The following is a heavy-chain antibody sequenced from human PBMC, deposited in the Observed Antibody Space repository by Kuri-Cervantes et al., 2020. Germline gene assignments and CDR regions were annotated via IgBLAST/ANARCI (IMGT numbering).Heavy chain of an antibody. CDR1: GGSVSSGSYY. D-gene: IGHD2-15*01. V-gene: IGHV4-39*07. CDR2: INHSGST. CDR3: ARGGGYCSGGSCYFHYYYYYMDV. J-gene: IGHJ6*03. Sequence: SETLSLTCTVSGGSVSSGSYYWNWIRQPPGKGLEWIGEINHSGSTNYNPSLKSRVTISVDTSKNQFSLKLSSVTAADTAVYYCARGGGYCSGGSCYFHYYYYYMDVWGKGTTVTVSS.